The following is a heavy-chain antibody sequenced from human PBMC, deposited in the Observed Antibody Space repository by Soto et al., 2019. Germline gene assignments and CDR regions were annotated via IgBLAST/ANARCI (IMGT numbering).Heavy chain of an antibody. CDR2: FYYSGST. CDR3: ARDAGYCSSTSCYPLYYYYYYMDV. D-gene: IGHD2-2*01. CDR1: GVNIISYY. V-gene: IGHV4-59*01. Sequence: PSETQSLTSTFSGVNIISYYWSWIRQPPGKGLEWIGYFYYSGSTNYNPSLKSRVTISVDTSKNQFSLKLSSVTAADTAVYYCARDAGYCSSTSCYPLYYYYYYMDVWGKGTTVTVSS. J-gene: IGHJ6*03.